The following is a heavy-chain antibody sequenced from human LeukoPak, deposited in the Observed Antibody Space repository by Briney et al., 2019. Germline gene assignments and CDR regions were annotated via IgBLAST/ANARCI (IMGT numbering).Heavy chain of an antibody. Sequence: GGSLRLSCAASGFTFSVYDMSWVRQAPGKGLEWVSSIGSSSNNIYYADSVKGRFTISRDNAKNSLYLQMNSLRAEDTAVYYCARDHGDGDDAFDIWGQGTMVTVSS. D-gene: IGHD4-17*01. CDR2: IGSSSNNI. CDR3: ARDHGDGDDAFDI. J-gene: IGHJ3*02. CDR1: GFTFSVYD. V-gene: IGHV3-21*01.